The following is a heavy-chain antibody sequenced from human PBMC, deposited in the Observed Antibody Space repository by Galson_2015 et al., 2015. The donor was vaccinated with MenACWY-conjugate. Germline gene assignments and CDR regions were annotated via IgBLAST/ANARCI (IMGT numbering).Heavy chain of an antibody. CDR1: GYTFTSYA. V-gene: IGHV1-69*06. J-gene: IGHJ6*03. CDR3: ASLNLRGGYYYYYMDV. D-gene: IGHD1-7*01. Sequence: SVKVSCKASGYTFTSYAIRWVRQAPGQGLEWMGGIIPIFGTANYAQKFQGRVTITADKSTSTAFMELSSLRSEDTAVYYCASLNLRGGYYYYYMDVWGKGTTVTVSS. CDR2: IIPIFGTA.